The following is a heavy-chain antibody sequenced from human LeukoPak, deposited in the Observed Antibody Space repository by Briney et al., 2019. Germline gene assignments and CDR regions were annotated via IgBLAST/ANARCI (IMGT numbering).Heavy chain of an antibody. D-gene: IGHD2-15*01. CDR1: GGSFSDYS. V-gene: IGHV4-34*01. Sequence: SETLSLTCAVYGGSFSDYSWSWIRQPPGKGLEWIGEINHSGGTNHNPSLMSRVIMSVDTSKNQFSLKVSSVTAADTAVYYCARKRGPKYYFDYWGQGTLVTVSS. J-gene: IGHJ4*02. CDR3: ARKRGPKYYFDY. CDR2: INHSGGT.